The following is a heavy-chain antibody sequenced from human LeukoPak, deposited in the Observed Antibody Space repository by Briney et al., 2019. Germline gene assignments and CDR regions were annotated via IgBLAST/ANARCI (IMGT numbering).Heavy chain of an antibody. Sequence: GGSLRLSCAASGFTFSSYAMSWVRQAPGKGLEWVSAISGSGGSTYYADSVKGRFTISRDNSKNTLYLQMNSLRAEDTAVYYCANQYYYDSSGYSPPAFDIWGQGTMVTVSS. CDR3: ANQYYYDSSGYSPPAFDI. V-gene: IGHV3-23*01. J-gene: IGHJ3*02. CDR1: GFTFSSYA. CDR2: ISGSGGST. D-gene: IGHD3-22*01.